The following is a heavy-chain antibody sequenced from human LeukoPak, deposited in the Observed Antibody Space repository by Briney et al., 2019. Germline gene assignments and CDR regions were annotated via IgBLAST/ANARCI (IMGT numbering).Heavy chain of an antibody. CDR1: GYTFTSYG. CDR2: ISAYNGNT. CDR3: ARDYSTDILTGSSLDYYYYGMDV. D-gene: IGHD3-9*01. V-gene: IGHV1-18*01. Sequence: ASVKVSCKASGYTFTSYGISWVRQAPGQGLEWMGWISAYNGNTDYTQKLQGRVTMTTDTSTNTAYMGLRSLRSDDTAVYYCARDYSTDILTGSSLDYYYYGMDVWGQGTTVTVSS. J-gene: IGHJ6*02.